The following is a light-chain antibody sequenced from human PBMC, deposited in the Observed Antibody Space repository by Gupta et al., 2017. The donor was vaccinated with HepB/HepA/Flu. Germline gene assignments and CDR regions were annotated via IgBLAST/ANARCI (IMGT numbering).Light chain of an antibody. CDR1: QSVTSN. Sequence: EIVMTQSPATLSVSQGERATLSCRASQSVTSNLAWYQQRPGQAPRLLFYGASTRATGIPSRFSGSGSGTEFTLTISSLQSEDFAVYYCQQYNDWPYTFGRGTKLEIK. J-gene: IGKJ2*01. CDR3: QQYNDWPYT. CDR2: GAS. V-gene: IGKV3-15*01.